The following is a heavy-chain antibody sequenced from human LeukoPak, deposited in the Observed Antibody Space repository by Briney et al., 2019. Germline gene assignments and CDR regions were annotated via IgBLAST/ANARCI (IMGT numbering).Heavy chain of an antibody. CDR2: TVGGGDGT. CDR3: AGAAIRSYFDY. CDR1: GFTFSSTS. Sequence: GGSLRLSCAASGFTFSSTSMSWVRQAPGKGLEWVAVTVGGGDGTYYADSVKGRFTISRDNAKNSLYLQMNSLRAEDTALYYCAGAAIRSYFDYWGQGTLVTVSS. D-gene: IGHD2-21*02. V-gene: IGHV3-23*01. J-gene: IGHJ4*02.